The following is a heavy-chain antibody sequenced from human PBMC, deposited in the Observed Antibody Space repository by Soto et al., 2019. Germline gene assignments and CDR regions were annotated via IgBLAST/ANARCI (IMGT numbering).Heavy chain of an antibody. V-gene: IGHV4-31*03. D-gene: IGHD5-18*01. CDR3: ASRGYSYGFSLGMDV. CDR2: IYYSGST. Sequence: SETLSLTCTVSGGSISSGGYYWSWIRQHPGKGLEWIGYIYYSGSTYYNPSLKSRVTISVDTSKNQFSLKLSSVTAADTAVYYCASRGYSYGFSLGMDVWGQGTSVT. J-gene: IGHJ6*02. CDR1: GGSISSGGYY.